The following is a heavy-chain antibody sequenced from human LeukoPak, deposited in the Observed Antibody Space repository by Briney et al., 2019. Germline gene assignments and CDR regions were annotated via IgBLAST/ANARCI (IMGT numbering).Heavy chain of an antibody. D-gene: IGHD3-22*01. CDR3: ARWGSSGFDY. CDR1: GGSISGYF. J-gene: IGHJ4*02. CDR2: IYYSGST. Sequence: SETLSLTCTVSGGSISGYFWSWIRQPPGKGLQWIGYIYYSGSTNYNPSPKSRVTISVDTSNNQFSLKLSSVTAADTAVYYCARWGSSGFDYWGQGTLVTVSS. V-gene: IGHV4-59*01.